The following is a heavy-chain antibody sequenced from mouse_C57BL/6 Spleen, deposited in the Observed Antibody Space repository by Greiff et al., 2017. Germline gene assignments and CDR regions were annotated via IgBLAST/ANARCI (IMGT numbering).Heavy chain of an antibody. D-gene: IGHD3-2*02. Sequence: VQLQQSGPELVKPGASVKIPCKASGYTFTDYNMDWVKQSHGKSLEWIGDINPNNGGSIYNQKFKGKATLTVDKSSSTAYMELRSLTSEDTAVYYCARYGSGYSAWFAYWGQGTLVTVSA. CDR1: GYTFTDYN. CDR3: ARYGSGYSAWFAY. V-gene: IGHV1-18*01. CDR2: INPNNGGS. J-gene: IGHJ3*01.